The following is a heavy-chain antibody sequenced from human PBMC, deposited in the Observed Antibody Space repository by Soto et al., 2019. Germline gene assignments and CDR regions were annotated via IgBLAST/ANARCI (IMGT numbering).Heavy chain of an antibody. CDR3: AASGLYYDFWR. D-gene: IGHD3-3*01. J-gene: IGHJ4*02. CDR1: GFTFTSSA. Sequence: QMQLVQSGPEVKKPGTSVKVSCKASGFTFTSSAMQWVRQARGQRIEWIGWIVVGSGNTNYAQKFQERGNITRDMSTSTADMELSRLRSEDTAVYYFAASGLYYDFWRWGQGTLVTVSS. V-gene: IGHV1-58*02. CDR2: IVVGSGNT.